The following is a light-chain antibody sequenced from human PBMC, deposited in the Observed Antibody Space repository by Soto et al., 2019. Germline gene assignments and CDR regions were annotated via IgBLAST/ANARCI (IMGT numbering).Light chain of an antibody. J-gene: IGKJ2*01. CDR2: AAS. CDR1: QDINNE. V-gene: IGKV1-27*01. CDR3: HMYIKVPPGYT. Sequence: DIQMTQSPSSLSASVGDRVTITCRASQDINNELVWYQQKQGKVPKLLIYAASTLQSGVPYRFSGSGSGTDFTLTISILQPEDVATYYCHMYIKVPPGYTSGQGTKLEIK.